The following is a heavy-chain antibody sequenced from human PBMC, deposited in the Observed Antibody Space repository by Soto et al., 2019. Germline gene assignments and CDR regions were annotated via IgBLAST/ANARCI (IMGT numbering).Heavy chain of an antibody. CDR3: AREKEPYYYYYGMDV. J-gene: IGHJ6*02. V-gene: IGHV3-33*01. CDR1: GFTFSSYG. D-gene: IGHD1-26*01. CDR2: IWYDGSNK. Sequence: QVQLVESGGGVVQPGRSLRLSCAASGFTFSSYGMHWVRQAPGKGLEWVAVIWYDGSNKYYADSVKGRFTISRDNSKNTMYLQMNSLRAEDTAVYYGAREKEPYYYYYGMDVWGQGTTVTVSS.